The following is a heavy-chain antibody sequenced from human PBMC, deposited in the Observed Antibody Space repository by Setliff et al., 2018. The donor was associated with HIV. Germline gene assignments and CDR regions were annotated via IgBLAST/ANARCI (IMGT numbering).Heavy chain of an antibody. D-gene: IGHD5-18*01. CDR3: AREGFGNTGDIAMAVLDY. Sequence: ASVKVSCKASGYTFTNYYVHWVRQAPGQGLEWMGWINPNNGDTDYPQNFQGRVTMTRDTSISTAYMELNRLTSDDTAVYFCAREGFGNTGDIAMAVLDYWGQGTLVTVSS. J-gene: IGHJ4*02. CDR2: INPNNGDT. CDR1: GYTFTNYY. V-gene: IGHV1-2*02.